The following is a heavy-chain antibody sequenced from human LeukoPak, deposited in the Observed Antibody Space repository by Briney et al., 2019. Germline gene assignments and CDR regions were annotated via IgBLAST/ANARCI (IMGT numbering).Heavy chain of an antibody. Sequence: ASVNVSFTVSGYTLTELSMHWVRQAPGKGLEWMGGFDPEDGETIYAQKFQGRVTMTEDTSTDTAYMELSSLRSEDTAVYYCATEGYSSGWYEDYFDYWGQGTLVTVSS. CDR3: ATEGYSSGWYEDYFDY. V-gene: IGHV1-24*01. D-gene: IGHD6-19*01. J-gene: IGHJ4*02. CDR1: GYTLTELS. CDR2: FDPEDGET.